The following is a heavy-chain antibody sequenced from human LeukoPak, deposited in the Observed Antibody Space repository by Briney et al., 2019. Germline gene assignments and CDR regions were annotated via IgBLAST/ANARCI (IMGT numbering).Heavy chain of an antibody. J-gene: IGHJ4*02. V-gene: IGHV3-7*01. D-gene: IGHD4-17*01. CDR1: GFTFSTYW. CDR3: ARDGTFTDYGDYGAYAC. CDR2: IKQDGSEK. Sequence: AGTLRLSCAASGFTFSTYWMSWVRQAPGKGLEWVANIKQDGSEKYYVDSVRGRFTISRDNAKNSLYLQMNSLRAEDTAVYYCARDGTFTDYGDYGAYACWGQGTLVTVSS.